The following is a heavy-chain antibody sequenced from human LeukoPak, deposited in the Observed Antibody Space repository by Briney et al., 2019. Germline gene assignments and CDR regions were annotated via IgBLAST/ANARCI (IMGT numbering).Heavy chain of an antibody. V-gene: IGHV1-24*01. J-gene: IGHJ6*02. CDR3: ARDGYCSGGSCLQAKYYYYYGMDV. D-gene: IGHD2-15*01. CDR1: GYTLTELS. CDR2: FDPEDGET. Sequence: ASVKVSCKVSGYTLTELSMHWVRQAPGKGLEWMGGFDPEDGETIYAQKFQGRVTMTEDTSTDTAYMELSSLRSEDTAVYYCARDGYCSGGSCLQAKYYYYYGMDVWGQGTTVTVSS.